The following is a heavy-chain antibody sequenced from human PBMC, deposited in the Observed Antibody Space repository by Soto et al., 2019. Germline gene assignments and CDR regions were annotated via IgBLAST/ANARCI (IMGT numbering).Heavy chain of an antibody. D-gene: IGHD3-9*01. CDR2: INVGNGNT. Sequence: ASVKVSCKASGYRFSSCAIQWVRQAPGQRLEWMGWINVGNGNTKYSQKFQDRVTIIRDTSANTAYMEVSSLRSEDTAVYYCARSEDTYNDVLTGMDLYYYYLGMDVWGQGTTVTVSS. CDR1: GYRFSSCA. J-gene: IGHJ6*02. V-gene: IGHV1-3*01. CDR3: ARSEDTYNDVLTGMDLYYYYLGMDV.